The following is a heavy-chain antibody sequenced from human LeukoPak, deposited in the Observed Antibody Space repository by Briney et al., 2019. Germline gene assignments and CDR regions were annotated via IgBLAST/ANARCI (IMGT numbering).Heavy chain of an antibody. V-gene: IGHV3-33*01. CDR2: IWYDGSNK. CDR1: GFTFSSYG. CDR3: ARDGVVVVAATHSYYYYYGMDV. D-gene: IGHD2-15*01. J-gene: IGHJ6*02. Sequence: PGRSLRLSCAASGFTFSSYGMPWVRQAPGKGLEWVAVIWYDGSNKYYADSVKGRFTISRDNSKNTLYLQMNSLRAEDTAVYYCARDGVVVVAATHSYYYYYGMDVWGQGTTVTVSS.